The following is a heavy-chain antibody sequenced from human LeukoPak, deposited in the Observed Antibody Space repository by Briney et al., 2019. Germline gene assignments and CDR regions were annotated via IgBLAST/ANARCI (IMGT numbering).Heavy chain of an antibody. D-gene: IGHD3-16*02. CDR2: IYYSGST. CDR1: GGSISSYY. Sequence: SETLSLTCTVSGGSISSYYWSWIRQPPGKGPEWIGYIYYSGSTNYNPSLKSRVTLSVDTSKNQFSLKLSSVTAADTAVYYCARGAVIYDYVWGSYRSDAVDIWGQGTMVTVSS. CDR3: ARGAVIYDYVWGSYRSDAVDI. V-gene: IGHV4-59*01. J-gene: IGHJ3*02.